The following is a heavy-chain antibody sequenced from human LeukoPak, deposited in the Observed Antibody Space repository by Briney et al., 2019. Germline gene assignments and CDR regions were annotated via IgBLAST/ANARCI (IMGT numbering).Heavy chain of an antibody. CDR3: ARVVSMGVAATGY. V-gene: IGHV1-8*01. J-gene: IGHJ4*02. CDR1: GYTFTSYD. Sequence: ASVKVSCKASGYTFTSYDINWVRQATGQGPEWMGWMNPNSGNTGYAQKFQGRVTMTRNTSISTAYMELSSLRSEDTAVYYCARVVSMGVAATGYWGQGTLVTVSS. CDR2: MNPNSGNT. D-gene: IGHD2-15*01.